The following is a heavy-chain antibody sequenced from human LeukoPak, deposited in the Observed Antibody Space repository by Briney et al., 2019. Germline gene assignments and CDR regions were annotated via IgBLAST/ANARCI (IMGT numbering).Heavy chain of an antibody. D-gene: IGHD3-22*01. Sequence: GGSLRLSCAASGFTFSSYAMSWVRQAPGKGLEWVSGISGSGDNTYYADSVKGRFTISKDNSKNTLYVQVNSLGTEDTAAYCCAKGSYYDSSGSFYFDYWGQGTLVTVSS. CDR1: GFTFSSYA. V-gene: IGHV3-23*01. J-gene: IGHJ4*02. CDR3: AKGSYYDSSGSFYFDY. CDR2: ISGSGDNT.